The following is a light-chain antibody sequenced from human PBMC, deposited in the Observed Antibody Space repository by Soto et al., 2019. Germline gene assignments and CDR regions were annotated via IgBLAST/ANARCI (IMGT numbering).Light chain of an antibody. J-gene: IGLJ1*01. CDR3: SSYTSSSPYV. CDR1: SSDVGGYNY. Sequence: QSVLTQPASVSGCPGQSITISCTGTSSDVGGYNYVSWYQQYPGKAPKLMIYDVSNRPSGVSNRFSGSKSGNTASLTISGLQAEDEADYYCSSYTSSSPYVFGTGTKLTVL. V-gene: IGLV2-14*01. CDR2: DVS.